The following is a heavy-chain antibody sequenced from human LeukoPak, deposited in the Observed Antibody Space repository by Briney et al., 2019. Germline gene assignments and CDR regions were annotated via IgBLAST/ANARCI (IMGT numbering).Heavy chain of an antibody. J-gene: IGHJ4*02. Sequence: SETLSLTCTVSGGSISSYYWSWIRQPAGKGLEWIGRIYTSGTTHYNPSLKSRVTMSVDTSKNQFSLKLKSVTAADTAVYYCARETGGNDYYFDYWGQGTLVTVSS. D-gene: IGHD2-8*02. V-gene: IGHV4-4*07. CDR2: IYTSGTT. CDR1: GGSISSYY. CDR3: ARETGGNDYYFDY.